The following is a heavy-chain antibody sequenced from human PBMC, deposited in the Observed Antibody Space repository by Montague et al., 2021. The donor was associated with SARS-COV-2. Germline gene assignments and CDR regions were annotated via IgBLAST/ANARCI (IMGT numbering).Heavy chain of an antibody. V-gene: IGHV3-23*01. CDR2: ISGSGST. D-gene: IGHD1-26*01. CDR1: GFTISSYA. J-gene: IGHJ4*02. Sequence: SLRLSCAVSGFTISSYAMSWVRQPPGKGLEWVSAISGSGSTYYADSAKGRFTISRDNSKNTLYLQVNSLRAEDTAVYYCAPPVGASYHFDYWGQGTLVTVSS. CDR3: APPVGASYHFDY.